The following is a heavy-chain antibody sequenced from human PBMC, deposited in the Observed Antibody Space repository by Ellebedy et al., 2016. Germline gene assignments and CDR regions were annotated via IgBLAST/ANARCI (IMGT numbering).Heavy chain of an antibody. V-gene: IGHV1-8*01. D-gene: IGHD3-3*01. J-gene: IGHJ3*02. CDR2: MNPNSGNT. Sequence: ASVKVSCXASGYTFTSYDINWVRQATGQGLEWMGWMNPNSGNTGYAQKFQGRVTMTRNTSISTAYMELSSLRSEDTAVYYCARAYDFWRGYPSLGEAFDIWGQGTMVTVSS. CDR1: GYTFTSYD. CDR3: ARAYDFWRGYPSLGEAFDI.